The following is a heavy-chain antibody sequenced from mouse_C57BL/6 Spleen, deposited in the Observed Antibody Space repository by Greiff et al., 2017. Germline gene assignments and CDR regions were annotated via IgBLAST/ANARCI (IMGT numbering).Heavy chain of an antibody. CDR2: ISSGSSTI. J-gene: IGHJ3*01. Sequence: DVKLVESGGGLVKPGGSLKLSCAASGFTFSDYGMHWVRQAPEKGLEWVAYISSGSSTIYYAETVKGRFTISRDNAKNTLFLQMTSLRSDDTAMYYCARPHYYGSSPFAYWGQGTLVTVSA. CDR3: ARPHYYGSSPFAY. CDR1: GFTFSDYG. D-gene: IGHD1-1*01. V-gene: IGHV5-17*01.